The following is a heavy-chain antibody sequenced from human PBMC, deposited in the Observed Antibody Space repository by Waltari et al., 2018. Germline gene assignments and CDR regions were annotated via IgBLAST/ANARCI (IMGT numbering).Heavy chain of an antibody. CDR3: GAHYYYYYMDV. CDR1: GFSFSSYW. CDR2: INTDGGDT. V-gene: IGHV3-74*01. Sequence: EVQLVESGGGLVQPGGSLRLSCAASGFSFSSYWMHWVRQAPGKGLVWVSRINTDGGDTSYADSVKGRFTISRDNAKNTLYLQMNSLRAEDTAVYYCGAHYYYYYMDVWGKGTTVTVSS. J-gene: IGHJ6*03.